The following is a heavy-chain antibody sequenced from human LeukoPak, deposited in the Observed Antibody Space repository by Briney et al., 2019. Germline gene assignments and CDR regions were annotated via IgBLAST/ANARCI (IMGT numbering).Heavy chain of an antibody. CDR1: GYTFISKN. CDR3: AREGFLPELEFYPNWFDP. V-gene: IGHV1-2*02. J-gene: IGHJ5*02. D-gene: IGHD3-3*01. Sequence: ASVKVSCRTSGYTFISKNLHWVRQAPGQGPEWMGRINPNTGDAYYTETFQGRVTMTWDTSISTAYMQLSSLTSDDTAVYYCAREGFLPELEFYPNWFDPWGQGTQVPSPQ. CDR2: INPNTGDA.